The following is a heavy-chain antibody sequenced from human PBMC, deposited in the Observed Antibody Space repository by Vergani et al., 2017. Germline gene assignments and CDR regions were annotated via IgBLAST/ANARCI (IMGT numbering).Heavy chain of an antibody. D-gene: IGHD2/OR15-2a*01. CDR2: ISGPGLST. CDR3: VKDKIDLGSYFFDS. J-gene: IGHJ4*01. CDR1: GFTFSNSA. Sequence: EVHLLESGGGLVQSGGSLRLSCAASGFTFSNSAVSGVRQAPGRGLAWVSSISGPGLSTYYADSVKGRFSISRDNSKNTVFLQMHNLRAEDTAIYYCVKDKIDLGSYFFDSWGHGILVTVSS. V-gene: IGHV3-23*01.